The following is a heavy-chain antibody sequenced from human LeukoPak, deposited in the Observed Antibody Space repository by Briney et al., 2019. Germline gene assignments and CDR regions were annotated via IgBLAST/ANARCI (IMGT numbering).Heavy chain of an antibody. CDR3: ARGGPSGYYGSGSYYENWFDP. CDR2: IYYSGST. Sequence: KTSETLSLTCTVSGGSISSYYWSWIRQPPGKGLEWIGYIYYSGSTNYNPSLKSRVTISVDTSKHQFSLKLSSVTAADTAVYYCARGGPSGYYGSGSYYENWFDPWGQGTLVTVSS. D-gene: IGHD3-10*01. V-gene: IGHV4-59*01. J-gene: IGHJ5*02. CDR1: GGSISSYY.